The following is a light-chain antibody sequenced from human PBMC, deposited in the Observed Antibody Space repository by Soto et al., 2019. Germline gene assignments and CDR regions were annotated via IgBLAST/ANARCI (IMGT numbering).Light chain of an antibody. V-gene: IGKV1-5*01. CDR3: QQYDTYSWT. CDR2: DAS. J-gene: IGKJ1*01. CDR1: QSLSGW. Sequence: DIQMTQSPSTLSASVGDRVTITCRASQSLSGWLAWYQHKPGKAPKLLIYDASSLDSGVPSRFSGSGSETEFPLSISSLQPDDFATYYCQQYDTYSWTFGQGTKVEIK.